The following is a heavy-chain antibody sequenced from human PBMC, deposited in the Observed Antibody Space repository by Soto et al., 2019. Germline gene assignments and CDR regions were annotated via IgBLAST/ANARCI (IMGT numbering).Heavy chain of an antibody. V-gene: IGHV4-39*01. CDR3: ATLGTIDTGGMDV. CDR1: GGSISSSSYS. J-gene: IGHJ6*02. D-gene: IGHD2-2*01. Sequence: PSETLSLTCIVSGGSISSSSYSWAWIRQPPGKGLEWIGTIYYGVNTYYNPSLKSRVTISVDTSKNQFSLELSSVTAADTALYYCATLGTIDTGGMDVWGQGTTVTVSS. CDR2: IYYGVNT.